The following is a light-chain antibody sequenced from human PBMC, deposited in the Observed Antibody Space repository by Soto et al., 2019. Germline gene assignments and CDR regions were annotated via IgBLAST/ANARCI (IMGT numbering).Light chain of an antibody. CDR2: GAS. CDR1: QSVSSSY. V-gene: IGKV3-20*01. J-gene: IGKJ1*01. Sequence: EIVLTQSPATLSLAPGERATLSCRASQSVSSSYLAWYQQKTGQAPRLLIYGASSRATGIPDRFSGSGSGTAFTLTISSLEPEDFAVYYCRQYGSSAGTFGQGTKVEIK. CDR3: RQYGSSAGT.